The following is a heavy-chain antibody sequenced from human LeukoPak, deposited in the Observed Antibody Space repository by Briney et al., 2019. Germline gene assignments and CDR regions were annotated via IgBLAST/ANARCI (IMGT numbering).Heavy chain of an antibody. CDR2: IRSKANSYAT. CDR3: TRHTEAPLATTVTPFDY. D-gene: IGHD4-17*01. J-gene: IGHJ4*02. V-gene: IGHV3-73*01. CDR1: GFTLSSFW. Sequence: GGSLRLSCEASGFTLSSFWMTWVRQASGKGLEWVGRIRSKANSYATAYAASVKGRFTISRDDSKNTAYLQMNSLKTEDTAVYYCTRHTEAPLATTVTPFDYWGQGTLVTVSS.